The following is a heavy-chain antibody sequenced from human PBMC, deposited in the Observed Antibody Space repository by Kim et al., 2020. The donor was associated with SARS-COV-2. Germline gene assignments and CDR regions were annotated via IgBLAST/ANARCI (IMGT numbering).Heavy chain of an antibody. J-gene: IGHJ6*02. Sequence: SETLSLTCAVYGGSFSGYYWSWIRQPQGKGLEWIGEINHSGSTNYNPSLKSPITISVDTSKNQFTLKLSSVTASDTAVYYCARALMVRGVIVRSPPGMDVWGQGTTVTVSS. CDR1: GGSFSGYY. CDR3: ARALMVRGVIVRSPPGMDV. CDR2: INHSGST. V-gene: IGHV4-34*01. D-gene: IGHD3-10*01.